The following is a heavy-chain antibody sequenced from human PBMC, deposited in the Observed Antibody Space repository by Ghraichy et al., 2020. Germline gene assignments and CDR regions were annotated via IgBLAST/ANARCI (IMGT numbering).Heavy chain of an antibody. V-gene: IGHV3-23*01. CDR3: AKHHSDSSGYYSDAFDI. J-gene: IGHJ3*02. CDR2: VSGSGVST. D-gene: IGHD3-22*01. Sequence: GGSLRLSCAVSGFTSSSYAMSWVRQGPGKGLQWVSAVSGSGVSTYYADSVKGRFTISRDNSKNTLYLQMNSLRAEDTAVNYGAKHHSDSSGYYSDAFDIWGQGTMVTVSS. CDR1: GFTSSSYA.